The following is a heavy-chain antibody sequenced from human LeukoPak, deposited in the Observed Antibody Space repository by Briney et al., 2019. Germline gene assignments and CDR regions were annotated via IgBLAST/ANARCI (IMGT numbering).Heavy chain of an antibody. CDR3: ARDFQAY. J-gene: IGHJ4*02. CDR2: IKEDGSDK. CDR1: GFTFSSYW. V-gene: IGHV3-7*01. Sequence: GGSLRLSCAASGFTFSSYWMSWVRQAPGKGLEWVASIKEDGSDKHYVDSVKGRFTISRDNVKNSLYLQMNSLRVEDTAVYYCARDFQAYWGQGALVTVSS.